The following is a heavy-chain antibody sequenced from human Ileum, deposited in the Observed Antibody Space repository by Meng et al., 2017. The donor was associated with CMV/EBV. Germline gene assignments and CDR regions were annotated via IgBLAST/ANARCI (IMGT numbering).Heavy chain of an antibody. Sequence: QRQLQESGPGLVKPAETLSLPCTASGDPISSGSHSWAWFRQPPGKRLEWIGSMYFSGIADYNPSLKSRVTISLHATQKQFSMRLTSVTAADTAVYYCARGPGGFGDFNFDYWGQGTLVTVSS. CDR2: MYFSGIA. J-gene: IGHJ4*02. D-gene: IGHD3-16*01. V-gene: IGHV4-39*07. CDR1: GDPISSGSHS. CDR3: ARGPGGFGDFNFDY.